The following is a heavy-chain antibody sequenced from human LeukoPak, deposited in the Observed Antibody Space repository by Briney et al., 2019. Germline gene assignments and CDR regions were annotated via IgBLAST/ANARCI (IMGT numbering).Heavy chain of an antibody. Sequence: GGSLRLSCVASGVTLSNYAMSWARQAPGKGLEWVSGISSSGSGGNTYYADSVKGRFTISRDTSKNTLYLQINSLRVEDTAVYYCIVSGDSNHWGQGTLVTVSS. CDR2: ISSSGSGGNT. V-gene: IGHV3-23*01. CDR1: GVTLSNYA. D-gene: IGHD4-17*01. J-gene: IGHJ5*02. CDR3: IVSGDSNH.